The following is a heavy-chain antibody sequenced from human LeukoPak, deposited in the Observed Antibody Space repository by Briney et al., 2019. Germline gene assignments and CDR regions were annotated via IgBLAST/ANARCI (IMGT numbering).Heavy chain of an antibody. V-gene: IGHV3-30*02. D-gene: IGHD6-19*01. J-gene: IGHJ4*02. CDR2: IRYDGSNK. CDR1: GFTFSSYG. Sequence: LAGGSLRLSCAASGFTFSSYGMHRVRQAPGKGLEWVAFIRYDGSNKYYADSVKGRFTISRDNSKNTLYLQMNSLRAEDTAVYYCAKDHGGWYKSLTFDYWGQGTLVTVSS. CDR3: AKDHGGWYKSLTFDY.